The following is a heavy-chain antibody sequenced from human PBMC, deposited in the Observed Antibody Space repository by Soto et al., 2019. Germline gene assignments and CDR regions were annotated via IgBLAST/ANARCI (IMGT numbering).Heavy chain of an antibody. J-gene: IGHJ6*02. CDR1: LGSISSGGYD. CDR3: ARGADYYGMDV. CDR2: IYYSGST. V-gene: IGHV4-31*11. Sequence: LTCAVSLGSISSGGYDWSWGRQHAGKGLEWIGYIYYSGSTYYNPSLKSRVTISVDTTNNQFSLKLSSVTAADTAVYYCARGADYYGMDVWGQVITVT.